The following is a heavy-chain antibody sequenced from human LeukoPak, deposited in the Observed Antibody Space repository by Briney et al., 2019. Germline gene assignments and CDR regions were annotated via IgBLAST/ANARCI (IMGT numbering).Heavy chain of an antibody. Sequence: PGGSLRLSCAASGFTFSSYWMHWVRQAPGKGLVWVSRINSDGSSTSYAESVKGRFTISRDNSKNTLYLQMNSLRAEDAAVYYCAKDRIGSGWYGYWGQGTLVTVSS. CDR2: INSDGSST. D-gene: IGHD6-19*01. CDR3: AKDRIGSGWYGY. CDR1: GFTFSSYW. J-gene: IGHJ4*02. V-gene: IGHV3-74*01.